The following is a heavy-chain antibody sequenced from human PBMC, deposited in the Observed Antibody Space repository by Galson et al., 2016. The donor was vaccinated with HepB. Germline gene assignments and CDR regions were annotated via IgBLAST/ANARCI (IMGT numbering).Heavy chain of an antibody. D-gene: IGHD6-19*01. Sequence: SVKVSCKAPGYTFTNYAMHWVRQAPGQRLEWMGWINPGDGETKYSENFQGRVSINRDTSARTAHMELTSLRFEDTAIYFCARGQFDAFDIWGQGTVVTVSS. J-gene: IGHJ3*02. CDR3: ARGQFDAFDI. CDR2: INPGDGET. CDR1: GYTFTNYA. V-gene: IGHV1-3*01.